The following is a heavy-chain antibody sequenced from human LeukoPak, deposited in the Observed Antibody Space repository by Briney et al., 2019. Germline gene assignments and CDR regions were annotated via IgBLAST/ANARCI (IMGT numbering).Heavy chain of an antibody. Sequence: PSETLSLTCTVSGGSISSYYWSWIRQPPGKGLEWIGYIYYSGSTNYNPSLKSRVTISVDTSKNQFSLKLSSVTAADTAVYYCARLIYDSSGYYYSGRYFDYWGQGTLVTVSS. CDR1: GGSISSYY. J-gene: IGHJ4*02. CDR2: IYYSGST. CDR3: ARLIYDSSGYYYSGRYFDY. V-gene: IGHV4-59*01. D-gene: IGHD3-22*01.